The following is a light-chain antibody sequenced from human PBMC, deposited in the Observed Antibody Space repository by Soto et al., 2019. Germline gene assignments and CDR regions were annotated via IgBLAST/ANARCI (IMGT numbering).Light chain of an antibody. CDR1: QSVTNF. V-gene: IGKV1-5*01. J-gene: IGKJ2*03. Sequence: DIQMTQSPSTLTASVGDRVTITCRASQSVTNFLAWYQQKPGKAPKLLIYDASTLEAGVPSRFSGSGSGTQFTLTISSVQPDDYATYYCQQYNDWSSRFGQGTKLEIK. CDR2: DAS. CDR3: QQYNDWSSR.